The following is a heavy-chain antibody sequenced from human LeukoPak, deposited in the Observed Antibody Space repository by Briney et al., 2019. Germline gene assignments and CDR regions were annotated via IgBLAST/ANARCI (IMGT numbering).Heavy chain of an antibody. CDR1: GGSISSSSYY. CDR2: IYYSGST. J-gene: IGHJ5*02. V-gene: IGHV4-39*07. CDR3: ASYSGSYFRFDP. Sequence: SETLSLTFTVSGGSISSSSYYWGWIRQPPGKGLEWIGSIYYSGSTNYNPSLKSRVTISVDTSKNQFSLKLSSVTAADTAVYYCASYSGSYFRFDPWGQGTLVTVSS. D-gene: IGHD1-26*01.